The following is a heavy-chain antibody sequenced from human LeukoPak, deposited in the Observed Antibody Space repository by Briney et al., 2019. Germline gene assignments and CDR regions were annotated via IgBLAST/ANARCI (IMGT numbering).Heavy chain of an antibody. CDR2: ISSSGSTI. CDR1: GFTFVSYN. CDR3: AELGITMIGGV. Sequence: GGSLRLFCAASGFTFVSYNMNWVRQAPGKGLEWVAYISSSGSTIYYADSVKGRFTISRDNAKNSLYLQMNSLRAEDTAVYYCAELGITMIGGVWGKGTTVTVSS. J-gene: IGHJ6*04. V-gene: IGHV3-48*03. D-gene: IGHD3-10*02.